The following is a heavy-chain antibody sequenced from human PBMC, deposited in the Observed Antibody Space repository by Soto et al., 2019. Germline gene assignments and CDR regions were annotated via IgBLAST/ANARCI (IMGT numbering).Heavy chain of an antibody. D-gene: IGHD6-13*01. CDR1: VVTFRDYA. Sequence: WSLRLSVPASVVTFRDYAMSGVRQAPGKGLEWVSSISGSGGSTYYADAVKGRFTISSDNSKNTLYLQMNYLRAEDTAVYFCAKETSSTWFPLDYWGQGTLVTVSS. CDR3: AKETSSTWFPLDY. V-gene: IGHV3-23*01. J-gene: IGHJ4*02. CDR2: ISGSGGST.